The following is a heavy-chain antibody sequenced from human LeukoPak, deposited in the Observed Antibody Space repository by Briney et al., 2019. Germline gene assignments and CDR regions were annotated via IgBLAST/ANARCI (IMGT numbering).Heavy chain of an antibody. V-gene: IGHV1-2*02. CDR1: GYTFTRYY. CDR2: INPNSGGT. CDR3: ATSSSTSCCDYYMDV. D-gene: IGHD2-2*01. J-gene: IGHJ6*03. Sequence: ASVKVSCKASGYTFTRYYIHWVRQAPGQGLEWMGWINPNSGGTNYAQKFQGRVTMTRDTSISTAYMELSRLRSDDTAVYYCATSSSTSCCDYYMDVWGKGTTVTVSS.